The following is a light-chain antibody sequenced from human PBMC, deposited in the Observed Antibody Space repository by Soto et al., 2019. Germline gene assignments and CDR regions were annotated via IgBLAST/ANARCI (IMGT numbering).Light chain of an antibody. Sequence: QSALTQPPSASGSPGQSVTICCNGTSSDVGGYNYVSWYQQHPGKAPKLVIFEVNKRPSGVPDRFSGSKSGNTASLTVSGLQADDEADYYCCSGAGSNNYVFGTGTKLTVL. CDR3: CSGAGSNNYV. CDR2: EVN. J-gene: IGLJ1*01. V-gene: IGLV2-8*01. CDR1: SSDVGGYNY.